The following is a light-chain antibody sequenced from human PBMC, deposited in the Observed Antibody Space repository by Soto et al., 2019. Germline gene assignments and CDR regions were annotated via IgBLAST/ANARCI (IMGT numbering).Light chain of an antibody. Sequence: SYELTQPPSVSVAPGQTARITCGGNNIGSKSVHWYQQKPGQAPVLVVYDDSDRPSGIPERFSGSKSGTSASLAITGLQAEDEADYYCQSNDSNLSGSVFGTGTKVTVL. CDR3: QSNDSNLSGSV. CDR2: DDS. CDR1: NIGSKS. J-gene: IGLJ1*01. V-gene: IGLV3-21*02.